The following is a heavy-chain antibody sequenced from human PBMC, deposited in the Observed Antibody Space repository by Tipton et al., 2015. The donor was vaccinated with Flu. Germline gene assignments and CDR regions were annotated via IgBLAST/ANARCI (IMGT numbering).Heavy chain of an antibody. CDR1: GFTFSSYW. J-gene: IGHJ4*02. Sequence: SLRLSCAASGFTFSSYWMNWVRQAPGKGLEWVANIKQDGSQKYYVDSLKGRFTISRDNAKNSLYLQMNSLRAEDTAVHYCARDPYSSSWADYWGQGTLVTVSS. D-gene: IGHD6-13*01. CDR2: IKQDGSQK. CDR3: ARDPYSSSWADY. V-gene: IGHV3-7*01.